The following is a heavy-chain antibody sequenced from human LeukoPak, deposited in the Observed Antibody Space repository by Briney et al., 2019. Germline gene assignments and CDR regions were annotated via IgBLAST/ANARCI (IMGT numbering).Heavy chain of an antibody. V-gene: IGHV3-7*01. CDR2: IKQDGSEK. Sequence: GGSLRLSCAASGFIFSNYWMSWVRQAPGKGLEWVANIKQDGSEKYYVDSVKGRFTISRDNAKKSLYLQMNSLRAEDTAVYYCARGSSSGYFDLDYWGQGTLVTVSS. CDR3: ARGSSSGYFDLDY. CDR1: GFIFSNYW. J-gene: IGHJ4*02. D-gene: IGHD3-22*01.